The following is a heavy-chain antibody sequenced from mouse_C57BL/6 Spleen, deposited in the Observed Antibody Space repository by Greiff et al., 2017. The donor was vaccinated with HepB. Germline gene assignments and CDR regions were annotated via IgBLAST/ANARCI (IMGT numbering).Heavy chain of an antibody. J-gene: IGHJ2*01. CDR2: IHPNSGST. CDR3: ARGYYGKPDYFDY. Sequence: QVQLQHPGAELVKPGASVKLSCKASGYTFTSYWMHWVKQRPGQGLEWIGMIHPNSGSTNYNEKFKSKATLTVDKSSSTAYMQLSSLTSEDSAVYYCARGYYGKPDYFDYWGQGTTLTVSS. CDR1: GYTFTSYW. D-gene: IGHD2-1*01. V-gene: IGHV1-64*01.